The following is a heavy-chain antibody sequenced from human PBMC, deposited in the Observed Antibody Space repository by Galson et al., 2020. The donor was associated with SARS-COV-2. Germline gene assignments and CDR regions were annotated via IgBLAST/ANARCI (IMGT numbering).Heavy chain of an antibody. CDR3: AKGAIAAAGSPLDY. J-gene: IGHJ4*02. V-gene: IGHV3-9*01. CDR2: ISWNSGSI. D-gene: IGHD6-13*01. CDR1: GFTFDDYV. Sequence: SLKISCAASGFTFDDYVMHWVRQAPGKGLEWVSGISWNSGSIGYADSVKGRFTISRDNAKNSLYLQMNSLRAEDTALYYCAKGAIAAAGSPLDYWGQGTLVTVSS.